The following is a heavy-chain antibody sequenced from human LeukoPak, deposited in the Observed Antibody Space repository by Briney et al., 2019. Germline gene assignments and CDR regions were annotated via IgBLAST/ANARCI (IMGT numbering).Heavy chain of an antibody. V-gene: IGHV1-2*02. Sequence: GASVKVSCKTSGYTFTGYYIHWVRQAPGQGLEWMGWINPNNGGTNYAQKFHGRVTMTRDTSISTAYMELSRLTSDDTAMYYCARAYCSAGDCYEFDYWGQVTLVTVSS. D-gene: IGHD2-15*01. CDR2: INPNNGGT. CDR1: GYTFTGYY. J-gene: IGHJ4*02. CDR3: ARAYCSAGDCYEFDY.